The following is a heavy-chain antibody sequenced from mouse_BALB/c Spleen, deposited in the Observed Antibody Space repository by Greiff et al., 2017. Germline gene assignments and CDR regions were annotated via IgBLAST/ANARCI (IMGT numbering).Heavy chain of an antibody. CDR2: INPSTGYT. CDR3: ARPATGYAMDY. J-gene: IGHJ4*01. Sequence: VKLVESGAELAKPGASVKMSCKASGYTFTSYWMHWVKQRPGQGLEWIGYINPSTGYTEYNQKFKDKSTLTADKSSSTAYMQLSSLTSEDSAVYYCARPATGYAMDYWGQGNSVTVSA. CDR1: GYTFTSYW. V-gene: IGHV1-7*01. D-gene: IGHD1-2*01.